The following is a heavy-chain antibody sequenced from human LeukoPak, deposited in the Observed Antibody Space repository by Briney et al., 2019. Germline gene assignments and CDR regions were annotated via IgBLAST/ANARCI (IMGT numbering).Heavy chain of an antibody. D-gene: IGHD3-22*01. Sequence: GGSLRLSCAASGFTFSSYEMNWVRQAPGKGLEWVSYISSSGSTIYYADSVKGRFTISRDNAKNSLYLQMNSLRAEDTAVYYCARYYYDSSGYYYFDYWGQGTLVTVSS. CDR3: ARYYYDSSGYYYFDY. CDR1: GFTFSSYE. CDR2: ISSSGSTI. V-gene: IGHV3-48*03. J-gene: IGHJ4*02.